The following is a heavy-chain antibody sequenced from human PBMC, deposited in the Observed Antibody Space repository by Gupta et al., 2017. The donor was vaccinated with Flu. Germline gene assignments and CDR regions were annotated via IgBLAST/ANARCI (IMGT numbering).Heavy chain of an antibody. V-gene: IGHV4-59*01. J-gene: IGHJ4*02. CDR3: ARGSRTSWKVFDY. D-gene: IGHD6-13*01. CDR1: GGPISDSY. Sequence: QVRLQESGPGLVKPSETLSLSCAVSGGPISDSYWPWIRQPPGKGLEWIGYIYYSGSTSYNPSLKSRVTISVDTSKNQFSLKLTAVTAADAAVYHCARGSRTSWKVFDYWGQGTLVTVSS. CDR2: IYYSGST.